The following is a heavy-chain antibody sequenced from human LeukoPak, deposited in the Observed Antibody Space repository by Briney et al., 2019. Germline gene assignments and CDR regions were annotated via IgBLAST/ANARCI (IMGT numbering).Heavy chain of an antibody. Sequence: GESLKISCKCSGYSFTSYWIGWVRQMPGKGLEWMAIIYPGDSDTRYSPSFQGQVTISADKSISTAYLQWSSLKASDTAMYYCARLTTVTPILFDYWGQGTLVTVSS. CDR1: GYSFTSYW. CDR3: ARLTTVTPILFDY. V-gene: IGHV5-51*01. D-gene: IGHD4-17*01. J-gene: IGHJ4*02. CDR2: IYPGDSDT.